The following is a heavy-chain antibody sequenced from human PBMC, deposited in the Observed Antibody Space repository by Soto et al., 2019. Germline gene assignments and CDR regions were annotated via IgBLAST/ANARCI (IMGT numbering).Heavy chain of an antibody. D-gene: IGHD1-26*01. CDR3: ARGGEGNSGYFDY. J-gene: IGHJ4*02. Sequence: SETLSLTCTVSGGSIRSADYYWNWIRQAPGKGLEWIGCVYSSGSTYYNLSLRGRFTISIDTSKNQFSLKMSSVTATDTAVFYCARGGEGNSGYFDYWGRGALVTVSS. V-gene: IGHV4-30-4*01. CDR1: GGSIRSADYY. CDR2: VYSSGST.